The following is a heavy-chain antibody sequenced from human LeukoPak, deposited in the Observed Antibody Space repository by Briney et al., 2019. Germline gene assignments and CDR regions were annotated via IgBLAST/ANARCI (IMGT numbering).Heavy chain of an antibody. D-gene: IGHD3-10*01. V-gene: IGHV1-2*02. Sequence: GASVKVSCKASGYTFTGYYMHWVRQAPGQRLEWMGWINPNSGGTNYVQKIQGRVTMTRDTSISTAYMELSRLRSDDTAVYYCARGSITMVRGFVDYWGQGTLVTVSS. CDR2: INPNSGGT. J-gene: IGHJ4*02. CDR1: GYTFTGYY. CDR3: ARGSITMVRGFVDY.